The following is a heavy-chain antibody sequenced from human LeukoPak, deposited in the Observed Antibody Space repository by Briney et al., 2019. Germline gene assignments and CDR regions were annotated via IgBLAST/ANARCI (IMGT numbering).Heavy chain of an antibody. CDR3: ARGPSLDSRGFPFDY. V-gene: IGHV3-21*01. J-gene: IGHJ4*02. D-gene: IGHD6-19*01. CDR1: GFTFSSYS. CDR2: VSSSSRYI. Sequence: GGSLRLSCAASGFTFSSYSMNWVRQAPGKGLEWVSSVSSSSRYIYYADSVKGRFSISRDNAKDSLYLQMNSLGAEDTAVYYCARGPSLDSRGFPFDYWGQGTLVTVSS.